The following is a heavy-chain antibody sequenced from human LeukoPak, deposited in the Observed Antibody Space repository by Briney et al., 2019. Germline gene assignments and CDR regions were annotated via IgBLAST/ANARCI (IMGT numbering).Heavy chain of an antibody. Sequence: HPGGSLRLSCAASGFTFSNYAMHWVRQAPGKGLEWVAVISYDGTKAYYQDSVKDRFTISRDTSKNTLYLQMNSLRAEVTTVYYCARGGWGLGVIAVKARGFKGDYYFDYWGQGTLVTVSS. D-gene: IGHD2/OR15-2a*01. CDR1: GFTFSNYA. J-gene: IGHJ4*02. CDR3: ARGGWGLGVIAVKARGFKGDYYFDY. CDR2: ISYDGTKA. V-gene: IGHV3-30*04.